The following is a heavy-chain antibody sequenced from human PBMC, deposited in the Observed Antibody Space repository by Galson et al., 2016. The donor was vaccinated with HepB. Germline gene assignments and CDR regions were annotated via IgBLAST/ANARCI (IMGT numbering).Heavy chain of an antibody. Sequence: SLRLSCAASGFSLSKHWMNWVRQAPGKGLEWQANIKEDGSGNYYEASVKGRFTLSRDNGKNSLYLQMSSLRDEDTAVYYCARIAYGGNGPFDIWGQGTMVTVSS. CDR3: ARIAYGGNGPFDI. CDR1: GFSLSKHW. J-gene: IGHJ3*02. CDR2: IKEDGSGN. D-gene: IGHD4-23*01. V-gene: IGHV3-7*03.